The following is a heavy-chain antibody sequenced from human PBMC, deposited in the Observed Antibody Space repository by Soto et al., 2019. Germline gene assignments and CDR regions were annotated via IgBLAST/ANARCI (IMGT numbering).Heavy chain of an antibody. Sequence: PGGSLRLSCAASGFTFSSYAMSWVRQAPGQGLEWVSAISGSGGSTYYADSVKGRFTISRDNSKNTLYLQMNSLRAEDTAVYYCANHYDILTGYLWFDPWGQGTLVTVSS. CDR1: GFTFSSYA. CDR3: ANHYDILTGYLWFDP. J-gene: IGHJ5*02. CDR2: ISGSGGST. V-gene: IGHV3-23*01. D-gene: IGHD3-9*01.